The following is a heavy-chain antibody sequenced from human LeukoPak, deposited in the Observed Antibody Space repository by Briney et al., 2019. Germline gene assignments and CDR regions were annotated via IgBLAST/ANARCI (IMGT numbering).Heavy chain of an antibody. Sequence: PSETLSLTCTVSGGSISSGGYYWSWIRQHPGKGLEWIGYTYYSGSTYYNPSLKSRVTISVDTSKNQFSLKLSSVTAADTAVYYCARLTPSLAFDIWGQGTMVTVSS. V-gene: IGHV4-31*03. CDR3: ARLTPSLAFDI. J-gene: IGHJ3*02. CDR1: GGSISSGGYY. CDR2: TYYSGST.